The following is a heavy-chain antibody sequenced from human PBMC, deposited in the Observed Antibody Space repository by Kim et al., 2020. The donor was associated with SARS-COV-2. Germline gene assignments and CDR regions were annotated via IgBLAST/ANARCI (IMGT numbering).Heavy chain of an antibody. Sequence: GGSLRLSCAASGFTFSSYAMHWVRQAPGKGLEWVAVISYDGSNKYYADSVKGRFTISRDNSKNTLYLQMNSLRAEDTAVYYCARGRGVDIVATIYYWGQG. CDR2: ISYDGSNK. CDR1: GFTFSSYA. J-gene: IGHJ4*02. V-gene: IGHV3-30*04. CDR3: ARGRGVDIVATIYY. D-gene: IGHD5-12*01.